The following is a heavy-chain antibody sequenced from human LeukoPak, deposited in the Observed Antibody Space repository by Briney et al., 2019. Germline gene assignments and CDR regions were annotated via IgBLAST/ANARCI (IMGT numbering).Heavy chain of an antibody. Sequence: SETLSLTCAVYGGSFSGYYWSWIRQPPGKGLEWIGEINHSGSTNYNPSLKSRVTISVDTSKNQFSLKLSSVTAADTAVYYCARAPPWSGRYFDLWGRGTLVTVSS. CDR2: INHSGST. CDR1: GGSFSGYY. D-gene: IGHD2-15*01. J-gene: IGHJ2*01. V-gene: IGHV4-34*01. CDR3: ARAPPWSGRYFDL.